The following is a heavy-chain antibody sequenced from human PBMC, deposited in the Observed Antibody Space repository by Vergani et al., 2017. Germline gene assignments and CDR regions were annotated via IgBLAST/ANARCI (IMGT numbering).Heavy chain of an antibody. Sequence: QVQLVQSGAEVKKPGASVKVSCKASGYTFTSYGISWVRQAPGQGLEWMGWISAYNGNTNYAQKLQGRVTMTTDTSTSTAYMELRSLRSDDTAVYYCARDINGNDYYGSGSYPWASKKYYYYGMDVWGQGTTVTVSS. D-gene: IGHD3-10*01. CDR3: ARDINGNDYYGSGSYPWASKKYYYYGMDV. J-gene: IGHJ6*02. CDR1: GYTFTSYG. CDR2: ISAYNGNT. V-gene: IGHV1-18*01.